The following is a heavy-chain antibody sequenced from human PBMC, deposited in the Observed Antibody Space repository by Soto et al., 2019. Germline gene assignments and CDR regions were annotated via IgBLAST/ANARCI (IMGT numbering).Heavy chain of an antibody. CDR3: AREPSDYGCRPGGFDY. CDR1: GFTVSSNY. CDR2: IYSGGST. D-gene: IGHD4-17*01. J-gene: IGHJ4*02. V-gene: IGHV3-53*01. Sequence: EVQLVESGGGLIQPGGSLRLSCAASGFTVSSNYMSWVRQAPGKGLEWVSVIYSGGSTCYADSVKGRFSISRDNSKNTLYLQMNSLRAEDTAVYYCAREPSDYGCRPGGFDYWGQGTLVTVSS.